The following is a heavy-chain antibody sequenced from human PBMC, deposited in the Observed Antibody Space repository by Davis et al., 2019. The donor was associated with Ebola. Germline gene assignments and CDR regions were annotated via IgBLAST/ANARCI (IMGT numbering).Heavy chain of an antibody. V-gene: IGHV3-74*01. CDR1: GFPFSSYW. J-gene: IGHJ4*02. Sequence: GESLKISCAASGFPFSSYWMHWVRQAPGKGLVWVSRINSDGSSTSYADSVKGRFTISRDNAKNTLYLQRNSLRAEDTAVYYCARGPAVVGHWGQGTLVTVSS. CDR2: INSDGSST. D-gene: IGHD6-19*01. CDR3: ARGPAVVGH.